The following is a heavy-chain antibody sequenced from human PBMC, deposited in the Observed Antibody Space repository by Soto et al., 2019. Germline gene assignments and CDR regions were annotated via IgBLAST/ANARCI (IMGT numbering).Heavy chain of an antibody. CDR2: ISYDENNK. Sequence: VQLVESGGGLVQPGRSLRLYCAASGFTFSFYGMHWVRQAPGKGLEWLAVISYDENNKFYSDSVKGRFTISRDNYKNTLSLQMNSLRTEDTAVYYCAKGGSSYSDPVDDWGQGALVTVSS. J-gene: IGHJ4*02. V-gene: IGHV3-30*18. CDR3: AKGGSSYSDPVDD. CDR1: GFTFSFYG. D-gene: IGHD2-15*01.